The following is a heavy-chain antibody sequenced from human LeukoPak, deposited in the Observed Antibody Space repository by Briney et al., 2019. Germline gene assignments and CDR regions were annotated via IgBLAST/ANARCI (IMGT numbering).Heavy chain of an antibody. CDR3: AKDDSCSNYYYYMDV. V-gene: IGHV3-23*01. J-gene: IGHJ6*03. D-gene: IGHD3-22*01. Sequence: PGGSLRLSCAASGFTFSSYAMSWVRQAPGKGLEWVSAISGSGGSTYYADSVKGRFTISRDNSKNTLYLQMNSLRAEDTAVYYCAKDDSCSNYYYYMDVWGKGTTVTVSS. CDR2: ISGSGGST. CDR1: GFTFSSYA.